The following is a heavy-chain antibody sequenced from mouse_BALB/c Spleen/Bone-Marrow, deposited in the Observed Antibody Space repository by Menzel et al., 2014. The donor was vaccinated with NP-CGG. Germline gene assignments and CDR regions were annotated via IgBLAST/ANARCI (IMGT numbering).Heavy chain of an antibody. Sequence: VHVKLSGAELVKPGASVKLSCTASGFNIKDTYMHWVKQRPEQGLEWIGRIDPANGNTKYDPKFQGKATITADTSSNTAYLQLSSLTSEDTAVYYCARWEYYAMDYWGQGTSVTVSS. D-gene: IGHD4-1*01. V-gene: IGHV14-3*02. J-gene: IGHJ4*01. CDR3: ARWEYYAMDY. CDR1: GFNIKDTY. CDR2: IDPANGNT.